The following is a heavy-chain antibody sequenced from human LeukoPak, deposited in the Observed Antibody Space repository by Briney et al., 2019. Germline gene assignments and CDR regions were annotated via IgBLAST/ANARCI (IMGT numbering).Heavy chain of an antibody. Sequence: PGGSLRLSCAASGFTFSSYAMHWVRQAPGKGLEWVSVISYDGSNKYYADSVKGRFTISRDNSKSALYLQMNSLRDEDTAVYYCAKSPMRTYGDPKTDYWGQGTLVTVSS. J-gene: IGHJ4*02. D-gene: IGHD4-17*01. CDR1: GFTFSSYA. CDR3: AKSPMRTYGDPKTDY. V-gene: IGHV3-30*04. CDR2: ISYDGSNK.